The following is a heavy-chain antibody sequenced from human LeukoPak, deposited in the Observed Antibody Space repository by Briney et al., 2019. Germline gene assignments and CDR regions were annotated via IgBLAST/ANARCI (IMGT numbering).Heavy chain of an antibody. CDR3: MTSHRTGPYLEGYFDL. J-gene: IGHJ2*01. D-gene: IGHD2-8*02. V-gene: IGHV3-23*01. CDR2: ISGSGGST. CDR1: GFTFSNYA. Sequence: PGGSLRLSCAASGFTFSNYAMSWVRQAPGKGLEWVSTISGSGGSTYYADSVKGRFTISRDNCKNTMYLQMNTLRAEDTAIFYCMTSHRTGPYLEGYFDLWGRGTLVTVSS.